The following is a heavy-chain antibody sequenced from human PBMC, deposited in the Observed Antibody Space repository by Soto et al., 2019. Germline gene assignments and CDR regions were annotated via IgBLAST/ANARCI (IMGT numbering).Heavy chain of an antibody. J-gene: IGHJ6*02. V-gene: IGHV4-34*01. Sequence: ETLSLTCAVSGGSFSDNYWSWIRRPPGKGLEWIGELNPTGSTHYNPSLKRRVTISIDTSQNHFSLKLNSVTAADTAVYYCARGNFYNGLDVWDQGTTVTVSS. CDR1: GGSFSDNY. CDR3: ARGNFYNGLDV. CDR2: LNPTGST.